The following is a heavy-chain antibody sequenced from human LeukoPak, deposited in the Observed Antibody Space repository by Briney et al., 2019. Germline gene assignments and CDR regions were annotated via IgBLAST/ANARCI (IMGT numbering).Heavy chain of an antibody. J-gene: IGHJ3*02. D-gene: IGHD2-2*01. CDR2: IYPGDSDI. CDR1: GYDFTTYW. Sequence: GESPKISCKGSGYDFTTYWIGWVRQMPGQGLEWMGIIYPGDSDIRNSPSFQGQVTISVDKSISTVYLQWSSLKASDTAIYYCARDGPVPATADAFDIWGQGTMVTVSS. V-gene: IGHV5-51*01. CDR3: ARDGPVPATADAFDI.